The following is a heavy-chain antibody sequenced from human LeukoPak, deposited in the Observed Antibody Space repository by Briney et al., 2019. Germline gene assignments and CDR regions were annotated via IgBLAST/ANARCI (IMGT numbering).Heavy chain of an antibody. CDR3: ARDRGTTNNNWFDP. CDR1: GGSISSHY. Sequence: SETLSPTCTVSGGSISSHYWSWIRQPPGKGLEWIGYIYYSGSTNYNPSLKSRVTISVDTSKNQFSLKLSSVTAADTAVYYCARDRGTTNNNWFDPWGQGTLVTVSS. D-gene: IGHD1-14*01. V-gene: IGHV4-59*11. J-gene: IGHJ5*02. CDR2: IYYSGST.